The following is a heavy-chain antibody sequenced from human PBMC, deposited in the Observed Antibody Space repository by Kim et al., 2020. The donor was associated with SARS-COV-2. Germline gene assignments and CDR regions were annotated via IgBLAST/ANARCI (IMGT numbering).Heavy chain of an antibody. Sequence: GGSLRLSCAASGFTFSSYGMHWVRQAPGKGLEWVAVISYDGSNKYYADSVKGRFTISRDNSKNTLYLQMNSLRAEDTAVYYCAKIQVRNSSSWFLDYWGQGTLVTVSS. V-gene: IGHV3-30*18. CDR3: AKIQVRNSSSWFLDY. CDR1: GFTFSSYG. J-gene: IGHJ4*02. D-gene: IGHD6-13*01. CDR2: ISYDGSNK.